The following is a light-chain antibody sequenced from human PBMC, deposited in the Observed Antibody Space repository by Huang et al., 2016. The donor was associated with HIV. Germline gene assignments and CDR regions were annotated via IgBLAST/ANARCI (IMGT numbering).Light chain of an antibody. CDR1: QGISNS. V-gene: IGKV1-NL1*01. CDR3: QQYFTSPPWT. CDR2: ATS. Sequence: DIQMTQSPSSLSASLGDRVTITCRASQGISNSLAWYQQKPGKAPNLLLYATSRLKSGVPSRFSGSGSGTTYTLTVSSPQPEDVATYYCQQYFTSPPWTFGQGTRLEIK. J-gene: IGKJ2*01.